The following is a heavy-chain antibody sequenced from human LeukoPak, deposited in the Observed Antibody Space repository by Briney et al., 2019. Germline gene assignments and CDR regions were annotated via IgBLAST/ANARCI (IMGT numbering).Heavy chain of an antibody. Sequence: GGSLRLSCTASGFTLGSHDMHWVRQTTGDGLEWVAAVSAGHHAFYAGSEKGRFTVSREDAKNSLYLQMNSLRAGDTAVYYCVREARGYHYTYFDYWGQGSLVTVSS. CDR1: GFTLGSHD. D-gene: IGHD5-18*01. J-gene: IGHJ4*02. CDR2: VSAGHHA. V-gene: IGHV3-13*01. CDR3: VREARGYHYTYFDY.